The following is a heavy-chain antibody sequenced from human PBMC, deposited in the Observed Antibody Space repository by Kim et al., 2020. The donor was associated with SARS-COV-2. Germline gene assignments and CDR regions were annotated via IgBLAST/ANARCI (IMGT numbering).Heavy chain of an antibody. V-gene: IGHV3-33*01. CDR3: ARGQAWERLGANAPNWFDP. CDR1: GFTFSSYG. J-gene: IGHJ5*02. D-gene: IGHD1-26*01. CDR2: IWYDGSNK. Sequence: GGSLRLSCAASGFTFSSYGMHWVRQAPGKGLEWVAVIWYDGSNKYYADSVKGRFTISRDNSKNTLYLQMNSLRAEDTAVYYCARGQAWERLGANAPNWFDPWGQGTLVTVSS.